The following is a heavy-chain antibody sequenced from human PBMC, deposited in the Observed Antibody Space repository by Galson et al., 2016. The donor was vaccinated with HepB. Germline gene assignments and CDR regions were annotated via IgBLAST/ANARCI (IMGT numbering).Heavy chain of an antibody. D-gene: IGHD3-22*01. CDR2: ISSTSGYI. CDR3: ARDMVESSGYYRPPDY. CDR1: GFTFSSYS. Sequence: SLRLSCAASGFTFSSYSMNWVRQPRGKGLEWVSSISSTSGYIYYADSVKGRFTVSRDNSKNSLYLQMNSLRADDTAVYFCARDMVESSGYYRPPDYWGQGTLVTVSS. J-gene: IGHJ4*02. V-gene: IGHV3-21*01.